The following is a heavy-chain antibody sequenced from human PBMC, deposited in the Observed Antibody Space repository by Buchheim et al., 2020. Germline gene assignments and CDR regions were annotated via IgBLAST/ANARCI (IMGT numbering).Heavy chain of an antibody. V-gene: IGHV3-33*01. CDR2: IWYDGSNK. D-gene: IGHD3-3*01. J-gene: IGHJ4*02. Sequence: QVQLVESGGGVVQPGRSLRLSCAASGFTFSSYGMHWVRQAPGKGLEWVAVIWYDGSNKYYADSVKGRFTISRDNSKNTLYLQMNSLRAEDTAVYSCARDHYANTIFGVGAQYYFDYWGQGTL. CDR1: GFTFSSYG. CDR3: ARDHYANTIFGVGAQYYFDY.